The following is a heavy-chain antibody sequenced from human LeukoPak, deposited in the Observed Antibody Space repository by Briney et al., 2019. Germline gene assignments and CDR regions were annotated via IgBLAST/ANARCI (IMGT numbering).Heavy chain of an antibody. V-gene: IGHV3-11*01. CDR3: ARGQWIAAADFDY. D-gene: IGHD6-13*01. CDR2: ISSSGSTI. J-gene: IGHJ4*02. Sequence: PGRSLRLSCAASGFTFSNYGMHWIRQAPGKGLEWVSYISSSGSTIYYADSVKGRFTISRDNAKNSLYLQMNSLRAEDTAVYYCARGQWIAAADFDYWGQGTLVTVSS. CDR1: GFTFSNYG.